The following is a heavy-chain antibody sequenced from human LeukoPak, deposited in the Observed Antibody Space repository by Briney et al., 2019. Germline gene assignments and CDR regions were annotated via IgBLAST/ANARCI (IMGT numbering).Heavy chain of an antibody. V-gene: IGHV3-33*01. CDR2: IWYDGNNK. J-gene: IGHJ4*02. Sequence: GRSLRLSCAASGFTFKGYGIHWVRQAPGKGLEWVAIIWYDGNNKYYADSVKGRFSVSRDNSKDTAYLQMNSLTVEDTAIYYCARLQINRLDYWGQGSLVTVSS. CDR1: GFTFKGYG. D-gene: IGHD1-14*01. CDR3: ARLQINRLDY.